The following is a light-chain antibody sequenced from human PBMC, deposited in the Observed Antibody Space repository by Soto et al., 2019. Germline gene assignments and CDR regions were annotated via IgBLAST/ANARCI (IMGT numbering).Light chain of an antibody. V-gene: IGKV1-5*01. Sequence: DIQMTQSPSTLSASVGDRVTITWRASQSISMFLAWYQQKPGKAPKLLIYDASNSESGVPSRFSGSGSGTEFSLTISNLQPDDFATYYCQHYKSYPWTFGQGTKVDIK. CDR3: QHYKSYPWT. CDR2: DAS. CDR1: QSISMF. J-gene: IGKJ1*01.